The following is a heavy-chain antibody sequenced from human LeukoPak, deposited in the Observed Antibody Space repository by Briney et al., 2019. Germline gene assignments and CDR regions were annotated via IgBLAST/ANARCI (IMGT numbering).Heavy chain of an antibody. CDR3: AREGDFDWLFHY. D-gene: IGHD3-9*01. CDR1: GFTFSSYG. Sequence: GGPLRLSCAASGFTFSSYGMHWVRQAPGKGLEWVALIWYDGSNEYYADSVKGRFTISRDNSKNALYLQMNSLRAEDTAVYYCAREGDFDWLFHYWGQGTLVTVSS. CDR2: IWYDGSNE. V-gene: IGHV3-33*01. J-gene: IGHJ4*02.